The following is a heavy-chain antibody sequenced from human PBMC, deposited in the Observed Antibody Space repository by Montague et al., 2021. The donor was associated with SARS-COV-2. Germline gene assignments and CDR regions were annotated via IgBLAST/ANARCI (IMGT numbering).Heavy chain of an antibody. Sequence: SETLSLTCDVYGGSFSSYWSWIRQPPGRGLEWVGQISHGGGSNXXPSLXXXVTISVDTSKNQVSLKLISVTAADTAVYYCASHCGGGRCYFGMDVWGQGTTVTVSS. CDR2: ISHGGGS. CDR1: GGSFSSY. V-gene: IGHV4-34*01. CDR3: ASHCGGGRCYFGMDV. D-gene: IGHD2-15*01. J-gene: IGHJ6*02.